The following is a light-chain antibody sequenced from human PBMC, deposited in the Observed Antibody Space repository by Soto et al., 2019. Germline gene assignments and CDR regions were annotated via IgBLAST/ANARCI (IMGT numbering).Light chain of an antibody. CDR3: QQYNDYSWT. V-gene: IGKV1-5*03. CDR1: QSISAW. Sequence: DIQMTQSPSTLSASVGDSVSINCRASQSISAWLARYQQKPGKAPRLLIYKASTLEIGVPSRFSGSGSGTEFTLTISSLQPDDVAIYYCQQYNDYSWTFGQGTKVDLK. J-gene: IGKJ1*01. CDR2: KAS.